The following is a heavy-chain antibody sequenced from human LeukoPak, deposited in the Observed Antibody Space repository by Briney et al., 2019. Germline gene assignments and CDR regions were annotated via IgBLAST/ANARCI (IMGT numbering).Heavy chain of an antibody. CDR2: INPHSGGT. CDR1: GYTFTGYY. D-gene: IGHD4-17*01. J-gene: IGHJ5*02. V-gene: IGHV1-2*02. Sequence: ASVKVSCKASGYTFTGYYMHWVRQAPGQGLEWMGWINPHSGGTNFAQNFQDRVTMTRDTSISTAYMELSRLRSDDTAVYYCAREMTTELLGCFDPWGQGTLVTVSS. CDR3: AREMTTELLGCFDP.